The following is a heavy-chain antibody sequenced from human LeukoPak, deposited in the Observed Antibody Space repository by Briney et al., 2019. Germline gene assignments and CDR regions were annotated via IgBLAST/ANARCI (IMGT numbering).Heavy chain of an antibody. CDR1: GFTFSSYA. V-gene: IGHV3-30-3*01. CDR3: AREAVAARRYYFDY. Sequence: GGSLRLSCAASGFTFSSYAMHWVRQAPGKGLEWVAVISYDGSNKYYADSVKGRFTISRDNSKNTLYLQMNSLRAEGTAVYYCAREAVAARRYYFDYWGQGTLVTVSS. D-gene: IGHD6-6*01. J-gene: IGHJ4*02. CDR2: ISYDGSNK.